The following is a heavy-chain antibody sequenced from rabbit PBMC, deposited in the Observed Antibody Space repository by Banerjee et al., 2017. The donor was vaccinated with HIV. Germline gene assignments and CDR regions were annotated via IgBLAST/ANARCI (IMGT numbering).Heavy chain of an antibody. V-gene: IGHV1S40*01. D-gene: IGHD4-1*01. CDR1: GFSFSGNYY. J-gene: IGHJ4*01. CDR3: ARYRGGANYCNAFKL. Sequence: QSLEESGGGLVQPEGSLTLTCTASGFSFSGNYYMCWVRQAPGKGLEWIGCIYTGSSGSTYYASWVNGRFTISKTSSTTVTLQMTSLTAADTATYFCARYRGGANYCNAFKLWGPGTLVTVS. CDR2: IYTGSSGST.